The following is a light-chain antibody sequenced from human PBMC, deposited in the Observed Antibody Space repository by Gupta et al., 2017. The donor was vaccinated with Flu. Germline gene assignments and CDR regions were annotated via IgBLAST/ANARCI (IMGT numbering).Light chain of an antibody. Sequence: QSVLTQPASVSASPGQSITISCTGTSNDVGAYNYVSWYQQHPGKAPKVLISEVRNRPSGVSHRFSGSKSGSTAALTISGLLAEDEADYYCSAYTSTSLIFGGGTKVTVL. CDR1: SNDVGAYNY. CDR3: SAYTSTSLI. CDR2: EVR. J-gene: IGLJ2*01. V-gene: IGLV2-14*01.